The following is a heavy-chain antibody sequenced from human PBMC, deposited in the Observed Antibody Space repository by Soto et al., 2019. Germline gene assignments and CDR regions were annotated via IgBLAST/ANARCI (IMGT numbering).Heavy chain of an antibody. Sequence: GGSLRLSCAASGFTFSSYWMSWVRRAPGKGLEWVSGISVPGGSTYYADSVKGRFTISRDSSKNTVYLQMNSLTTEDTAVYYSARDFWGLSHFDYWGQGAPVTVSS. J-gene: IGHJ4*02. V-gene: IGHV3-23*01. CDR2: ISVPGGST. D-gene: IGHD3-16*01. CDR3: ARDFWGLSHFDY. CDR1: GFTFSSYW.